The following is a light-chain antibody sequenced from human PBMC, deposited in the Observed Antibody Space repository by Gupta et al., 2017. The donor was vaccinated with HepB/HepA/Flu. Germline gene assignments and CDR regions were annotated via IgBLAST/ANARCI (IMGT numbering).Light chain of an antibody. CDR2: SAF. J-gene: IGKJ1*01. Sequence: DIQMTQSPSSLSASVGDRVTITCRASQDIRNDLGWYQQKPGKAPKRLIYSAFSLPSGVPSRFSGSGSGTEVTPTSSSLQPEDFATYYCLQHKSYPWTFGQGTKVEIK. CDR1: QDIRND. V-gene: IGKV1-17*01. CDR3: LQHKSYPWT.